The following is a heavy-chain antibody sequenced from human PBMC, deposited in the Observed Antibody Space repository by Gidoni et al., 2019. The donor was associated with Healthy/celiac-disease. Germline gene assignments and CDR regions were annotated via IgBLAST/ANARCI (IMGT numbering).Heavy chain of an antibody. V-gene: IGHV1-2*02. D-gene: IGHD2-2*01. Sequence: QVPLVQSGAEVKKPGASVNVSCTASGYTFTGYYMHWVRQAPGQGLEWMGWINPNSGGTNYAQKCQGRVTMTRDTSISTAYMELSRLRSDDTAVYYCARGPGTNFDYWGQGTLVTVSS. CDR2: INPNSGGT. CDR3: ARGPGTNFDY. CDR1: GYTFTGYY. J-gene: IGHJ4*02.